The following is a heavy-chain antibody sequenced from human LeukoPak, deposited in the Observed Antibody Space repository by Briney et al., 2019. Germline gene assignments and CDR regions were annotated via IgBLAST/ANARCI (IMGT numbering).Heavy chain of an antibody. CDR3: AKPKQQLVSQTYFDY. D-gene: IGHD6-13*01. CDR2: ISGSGTST. J-gene: IGHJ4*02. Sequence: GGSLRLSCAASGFTFSSYAMSWVRQAPGKGLEWVSAISGSGTSTYYADSVKGRFTISRDNSKNTLYLQMNSLRAEDTAVYYCAKPKQQLVSQTYFDYWGQGTLLTVSS. V-gene: IGHV3-23*01. CDR1: GFTFSSYA.